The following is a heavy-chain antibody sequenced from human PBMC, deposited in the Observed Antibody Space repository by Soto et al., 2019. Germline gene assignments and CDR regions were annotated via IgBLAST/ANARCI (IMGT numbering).Heavy chain of an antibody. CDR1: GFTFSDYY. V-gene: IGHV3-11*05. Sequence: PGGSLRLSCAASGFTFSDYYMSWIRQAPGKGLEWVSYISSSSSYTNYADSVKGRFTISRDNAKNSLYLQMNSLRAEDTTVYYCARVPGETRPHQHIVVVTFYYFDYWGQGTLVTVSS. J-gene: IGHJ4*02. D-gene: IGHD2-21*02. CDR2: ISSSSSYT. CDR3: ARVPGETRPHQHIVVVTFYYFDY.